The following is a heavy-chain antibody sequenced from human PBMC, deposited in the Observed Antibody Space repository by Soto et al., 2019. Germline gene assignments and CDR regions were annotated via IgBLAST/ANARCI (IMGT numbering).Heavy chain of an antibody. J-gene: IGHJ4*02. D-gene: IGHD3-10*01. CDR1: GFSFSDFY. Sequence: PGGSLRLSCAASGFSFSDFYMSWIRQAPGKGLEWVSYISSGGSTIYYADSVKGRFTISRDNAKNSLSLQMNSLRAEDTAVYYCARDSTVRGLDYWGQGTLVTVSS. CDR2: ISSGGSTI. CDR3: ARDSTVRGLDY. V-gene: IGHV3-11*01.